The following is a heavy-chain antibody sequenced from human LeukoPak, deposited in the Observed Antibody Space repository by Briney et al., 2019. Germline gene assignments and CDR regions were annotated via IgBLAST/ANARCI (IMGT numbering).Heavy chain of an antibody. D-gene: IGHD3-16*01. CDR1: GFTFSSYW. V-gene: IGHV3-7*01. CDR3: ASWGRGATSHPNADY. Sequence: GGSLRLSCAASGFTFSSYWMTWVRQAPGKGLEWVANMNEDGSEKYYVDSVTGRFTISRDNAKNSLYLQMNSLRAEDTAVYYCASWGRGATSHPNADYWGQGTLVTVSS. CDR2: MNEDGSEK. J-gene: IGHJ4*02.